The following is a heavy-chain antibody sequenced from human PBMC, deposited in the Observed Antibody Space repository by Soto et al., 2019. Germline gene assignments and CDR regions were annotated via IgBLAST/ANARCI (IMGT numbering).Heavy chain of an antibody. CDR2: IIPIFGTA. Sequence: QVRWVKSGAEVKKPGSWVKASCKASGGTFSSYALTWVRRPPGQGLEWMGGIIPIFGTANYAQKFQGRVTITADESTSTAYMELSSLRSEDTAVYYCARRSYGDYWYFDLWGRGTLVTVSS. CDR1: GGTFSSYA. J-gene: IGHJ2*01. D-gene: IGHD4-17*01. CDR3: ARRSYGDYWYFDL. V-gene: IGHV1-69*01.